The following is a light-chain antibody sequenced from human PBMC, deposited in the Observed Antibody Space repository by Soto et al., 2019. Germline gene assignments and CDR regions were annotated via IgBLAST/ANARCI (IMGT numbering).Light chain of an antibody. CDR2: LNSDDSH. Sequence: QSVLTQSPSASASLGASVKLTCTLSSGHSSYAIAWHQQQPEKGPRYLMKLNSDDSHSKGDGIPDRFSGSSSGAERYLTISSLQSEDEADYYCQTWGTGIVVFGGGTKVTV. CDR1: SGHSSYA. J-gene: IGLJ2*01. V-gene: IGLV4-69*01. CDR3: QTWGTGIVV.